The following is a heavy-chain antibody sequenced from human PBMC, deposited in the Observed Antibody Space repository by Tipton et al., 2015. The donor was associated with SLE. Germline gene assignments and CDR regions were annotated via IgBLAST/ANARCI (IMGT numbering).Heavy chain of an antibody. V-gene: IGHV4-4*09. CDR1: GGSISSYY. Sequence: LRLSCTVSGGSISSYYWSWIRQPPGKGLEWIGYIYTSGSTNYNPSLKSRVTISVDTSKNQFSLKLSSVTAADTAVYYCARGGYDFWSGYYPDYWGQGTLVTVSS. CDR3: ARGGYDFWSGYYPDY. CDR2: IYTSGST. J-gene: IGHJ4*02. D-gene: IGHD3-3*01.